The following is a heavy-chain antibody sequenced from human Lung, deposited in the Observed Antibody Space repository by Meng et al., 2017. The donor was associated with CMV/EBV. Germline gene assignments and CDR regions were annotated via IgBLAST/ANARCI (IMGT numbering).Heavy chain of an antibody. CDR2: TRHSGDIT. D-gene: IGHD6-6*01. J-gene: IGHJ4*02. Sequence: SETXSPXXGTLGGSLSGYYWSGTRQTPGKGLEWIGETRHSGDITNYNPSLKSRVTISIDTSKKQFSLKLSAVTAADTAVFYCARQCSSSYYSDYWGQGTLVTVSS. V-gene: IGHV4-34*01. CDR1: GGSLSGYY. CDR3: ARQCSSSYYSDY.